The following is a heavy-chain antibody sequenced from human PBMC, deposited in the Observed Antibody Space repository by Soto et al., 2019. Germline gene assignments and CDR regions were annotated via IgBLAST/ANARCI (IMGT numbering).Heavy chain of an antibody. J-gene: IGHJ6*02. CDR3: ARDQGSSGYIRYYYGMDV. CDR1: GGTFSSYA. D-gene: IGHD3-22*01. CDR2: IIPIFGTA. V-gene: IGHV1-69*06. Sequence: GASVKVSCKASGGTFSSYAISWLRQAPGQGLEWMGGIIPIFGTANYAQKFQGRVTITADKSTSTAYMELSSLRSEDTAVYYCARDQGSSGYIRYYYGMDVWGQGTTVTVSS.